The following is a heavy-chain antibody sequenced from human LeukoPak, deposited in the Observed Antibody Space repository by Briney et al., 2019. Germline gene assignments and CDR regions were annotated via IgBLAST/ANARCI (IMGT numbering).Heavy chain of an antibody. J-gene: IGHJ4*02. V-gene: IGHV3-7*01. Sequence: GGSLRLSCAASGFTFSSYWMSWVRQAPGKGLEWVANIKQDGSEKYYVDPVKGRFTISRDNAKNSLYLQMNSLRAEDTAVFYCARDLGGYDYVPYFDYWGQGTLVTVSS. CDR2: IKQDGSEK. CDR1: GFTFSSYW. CDR3: ARDLGGYDYVPYFDY. D-gene: IGHD5-12*01.